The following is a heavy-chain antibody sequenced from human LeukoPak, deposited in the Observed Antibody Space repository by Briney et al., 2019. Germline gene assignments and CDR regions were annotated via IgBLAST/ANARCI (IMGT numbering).Heavy chain of an antibody. Sequence: SETLSLTCIVSGDSISTHYWSWIRQPAGKGLEWIGRIYTIGGTDYNPSLRSQVTISVDTSKNQFSLKLNSVTAADTAVYYCARQTPVYCTNGVCYYWYFDLWGRGTLVTVSS. CDR3: ARQTPVYCTNGVCYYWYFDL. D-gene: IGHD2-8*01. CDR2: IYTIGGT. V-gene: IGHV4-4*07. CDR1: GDSISTHY. J-gene: IGHJ2*01.